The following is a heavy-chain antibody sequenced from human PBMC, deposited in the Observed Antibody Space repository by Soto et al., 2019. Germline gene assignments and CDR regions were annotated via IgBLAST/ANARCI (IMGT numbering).Heavy chain of an antibody. CDR2: ISGSGGST. D-gene: IGHD2-15*01. V-gene: IGHV3-23*01. Sequence: GGSLRLSCAASGFTFSSYAMSWVRQAPGKGLEWVSAISGSGGSTYYADSVKGRFTISRDNSKNTLYLQMNSLRAEDTAVYYCAKDSEYCSGGSCYPYYMDVWGKGTTVTVSS. CDR3: AKDSEYCSGGSCYPYYMDV. CDR1: GFTFSSYA. J-gene: IGHJ6*03.